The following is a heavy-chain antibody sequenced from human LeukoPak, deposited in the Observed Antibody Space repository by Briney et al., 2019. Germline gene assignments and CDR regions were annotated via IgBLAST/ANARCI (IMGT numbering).Heavy chain of an antibody. CDR1: GFTFSSYS. D-gene: IGHD6-13*01. CDR3: ARAPQGIYSSSWYVWDYFDY. Sequence: GGSLRLSCAASGFTFSSYSMTWVRQAPGKGLEWVSSISSSSSYIHYADSVKGRFTISRDNAKNSLYLQMNSLRAEDTAVYYCARAPQGIYSSSWYVWDYFDYWGRGTLVTVSS. J-gene: IGHJ4*02. V-gene: IGHV3-21*01. CDR2: ISSSSSYI.